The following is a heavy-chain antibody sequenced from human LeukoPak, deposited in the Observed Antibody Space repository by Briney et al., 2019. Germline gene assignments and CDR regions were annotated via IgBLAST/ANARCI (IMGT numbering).Heavy chain of an antibody. D-gene: IGHD4-23*01. CDR1: GFIFNTYS. J-gene: IGHJ4*02. CDR3: ARDLGVYDYGGNIDF. Sequence: PGGSLRLSCTASGFIFNTYSMNWVRQAPGKGLEWVSYVSSSSRTIYYADSVKGRFTISRDNAKNSLYLQMNSLRAEDTAVYYCARDLGVYDYGGNIDFWGQGTLVTVSS. CDR2: VSSSSRTI. V-gene: IGHV3-48*04.